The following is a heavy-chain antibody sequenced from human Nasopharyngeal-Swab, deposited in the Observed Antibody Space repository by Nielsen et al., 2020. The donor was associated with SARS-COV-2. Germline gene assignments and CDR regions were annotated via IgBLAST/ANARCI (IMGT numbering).Heavy chain of an antibody. Sequence: GGSLRLSFAASGFTFSSYGMHWVRQAPGKGLEWVAVIWYDGSNKYYADSVKGRFTISRDNSKKTLYLQMNSLRAEDTAVYYCAREGIVGATNGLDYWGQGTLVTVSS. CDR3: AREGIVGATNGLDY. D-gene: IGHD1-26*01. J-gene: IGHJ4*02. V-gene: IGHV3-33*01. CDR2: IWYDGSNK. CDR1: GFTFSSYG.